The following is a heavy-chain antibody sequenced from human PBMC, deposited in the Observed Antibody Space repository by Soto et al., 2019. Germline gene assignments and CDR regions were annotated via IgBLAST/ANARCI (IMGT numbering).Heavy chain of an antibody. CDR3: AREAEMATIMPSDY. V-gene: IGHV1-46*03. CDR1: GYTFTSYY. CDR2: INPSGGST. Sequence: ASLKVSCNASGYTFTSYYMHWVLQAPGQGLEWMGIINPSGGSTSYAQKFQGRVTMTRDTSTSTVYMELSSLRSEDTAVYYCAREAEMATIMPSDYWGQGTMVTVSS. J-gene: IGHJ4*02. D-gene: IGHD5-12*01.